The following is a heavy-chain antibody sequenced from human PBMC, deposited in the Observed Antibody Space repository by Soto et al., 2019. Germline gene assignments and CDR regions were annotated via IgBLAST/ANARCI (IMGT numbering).Heavy chain of an antibody. V-gene: IGHV4-59*01. Sequence: LSLTCTVSGGSISSYYWSWIRQPPGKGLEWIGYIYYSGSTNYNPSLKSRVTVSVDTSKNQFSLKLSSVTAADTAVYYCARVGDDFWSGTAYLDYWGQGTLVTVSS. CDR3: ARVGDDFWSGTAYLDY. CDR2: IYYSGST. J-gene: IGHJ4*02. D-gene: IGHD3-3*01. CDR1: GGSISSYY.